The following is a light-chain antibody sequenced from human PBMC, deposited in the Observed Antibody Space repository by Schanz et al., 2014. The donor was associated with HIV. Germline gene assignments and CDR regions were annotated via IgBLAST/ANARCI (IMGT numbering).Light chain of an antibody. CDR2: EVS. CDR3: SSYTSSNTYV. CDR1: SSDVGGYNY. Sequence: QSVLTQPPSASGSPGQSVTISCTGTSSDVGGYNYVSWYQQHPGKAPKLMIYEVSERPSGVPDRFSGSKSGNTASLTISGLQTEDEADYYCSSYTSSNTYVFGTGTKLTVL. J-gene: IGLJ1*01. V-gene: IGLV2-8*01.